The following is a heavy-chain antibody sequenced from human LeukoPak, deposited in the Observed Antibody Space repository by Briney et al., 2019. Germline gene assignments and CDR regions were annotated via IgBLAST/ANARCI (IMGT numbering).Heavy chain of an antibody. D-gene: IGHD5-24*01. Sequence: PGGSLRLSCEASRFTFSSYAMGWVRQAPGKELEWVSVISGSGGSAYYADSVKGRFTISRDNSKNTLYLQMNSLRAEDTAVYYCAKPGTWLQYPFDFWGQGTLVTVSS. J-gene: IGHJ4*02. V-gene: IGHV3-23*01. CDR2: ISGSGGSA. CDR3: AKPGTWLQYPFDF. CDR1: RFTFSSYA.